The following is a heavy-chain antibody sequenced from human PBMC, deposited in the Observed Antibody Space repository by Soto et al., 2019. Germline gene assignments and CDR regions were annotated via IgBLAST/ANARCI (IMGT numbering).Heavy chain of an antibody. CDR3: ARVDVNHYYGMDV. CDR1: GGSISSGGYY. V-gene: IGHV4-31*03. CDR2: IYYSGST. J-gene: IGHJ6*02. Sequence: SETLSLTCTVSGGSISSGGYYWSWIRQHPGKGLEWIGYIYYSGSTYYNPSLKSRVTISVDTSKNQFSLKLSSVTAADTAVYYCARVDVNHYYGMDVWGQGTTVTVSS.